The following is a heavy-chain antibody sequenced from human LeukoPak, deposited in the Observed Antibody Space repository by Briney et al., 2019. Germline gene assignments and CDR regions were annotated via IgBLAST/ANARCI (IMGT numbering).Heavy chain of an antibody. CDR3: ARPPSRGYSSSFEY. V-gene: IGHV5-51*01. J-gene: IGHJ4*02. D-gene: IGHD2-2*03. CDR1: GYSFPTYW. Sequence: GASLKISCKGSGYSFPTYWIAWGGKLPGKGLGWKGIIYPDESNIRYSPSFQGQVTISADKSISTAYLQWSSLKASDTAMYYCARPPSRGYSSSFEYWGQGTLVTVSS. CDR2: IYPDESNI.